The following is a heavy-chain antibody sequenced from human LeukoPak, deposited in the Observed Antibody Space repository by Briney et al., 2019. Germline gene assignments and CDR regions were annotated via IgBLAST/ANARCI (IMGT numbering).Heavy chain of an antibody. CDR1: GGSISSYY. Sequence: SETLSLTCTVSGGSISSYYWSWIRQPAGKTLEWIGRVYISGNTIYNPSLKSRVTMSLDTSKNQFSLNLSSVTAADTAVYYCAREFDYWGQGTLVTVSS. J-gene: IGHJ4*02. CDR2: VYISGNT. CDR3: AREFDY. V-gene: IGHV4-4*07.